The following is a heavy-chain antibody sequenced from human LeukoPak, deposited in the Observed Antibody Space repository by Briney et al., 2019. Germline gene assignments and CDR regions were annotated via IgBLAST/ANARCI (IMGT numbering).Heavy chain of an antibody. D-gene: IGHD3-10*01. CDR3: ARDKNDGNYGSGIDY. CDR2: IYTSGST. CDR1: GGSISSYY. J-gene: IGHJ4*02. Sequence: SETLSLTCTVSGGSISSYYWSWIRQPAGKGLEWIGRIYTSGSTNYNPSLKSRVTMSVDTSKNQFSLKLSSVTAADTAVYYCARDKNDGNYGSGIDYWGQGTLVTVSS. V-gene: IGHV4-4*07.